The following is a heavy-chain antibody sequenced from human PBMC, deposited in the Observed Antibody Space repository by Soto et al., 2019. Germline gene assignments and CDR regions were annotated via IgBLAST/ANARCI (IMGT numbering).Heavy chain of an antibody. CDR3: ARALGGWYGVDY. D-gene: IGHD6-19*01. J-gene: IGHJ4*02. V-gene: IGHV1-18*01. Sequence: ASVKVSCKASGYTFTSYGISWVRQAPGQGLEWMGWISAYNGNTNYAQKLQGRVTMTTYTSTSTVYMELRSLRFDDTAVYYCARALGGWYGVDYWGQGTLVTVSS. CDR2: ISAYNGNT. CDR1: GYTFTSYG.